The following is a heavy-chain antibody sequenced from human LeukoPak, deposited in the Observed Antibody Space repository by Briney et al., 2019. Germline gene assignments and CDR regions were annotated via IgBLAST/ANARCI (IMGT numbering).Heavy chain of an antibody. V-gene: IGHV1-2*02. J-gene: IGHJ6*02. Sequence: GASVKVSCKASGYTFTGYYMHWVRQAPGQGLEWMGWINPNGGGTNYAQKFQGRVTMTRDTSISTAYMELSRLRSDDTAVYYCARDKEEAYDFWSGHLYYYYGMDVWGQGTTVTVSS. D-gene: IGHD3-3*01. CDR2: INPNGGGT. CDR1: GYTFTGYY. CDR3: ARDKEEAYDFWSGHLYYYYGMDV.